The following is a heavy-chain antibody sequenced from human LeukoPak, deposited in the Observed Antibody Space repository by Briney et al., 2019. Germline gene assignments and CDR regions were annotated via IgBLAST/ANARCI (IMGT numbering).Heavy chain of an antibody. Sequence: PSETLSLTCTLSGGSISSYYWTWLRQPPGKGLEWIGYIYYSGSTNSGSTNYNPSLKSRVTIPGDTSKSQFSLKLSSVTAADTAIYYCARRLKIFGVVRGDALDIWGPGTRVTVSS. CDR1: GGSISSYY. V-gene: IGHV4-59*08. CDR3: ARRLKIFGVVRGDALDI. J-gene: IGHJ3*02. CDR2: IYYSGSTNSGST. D-gene: IGHD3-3*01.